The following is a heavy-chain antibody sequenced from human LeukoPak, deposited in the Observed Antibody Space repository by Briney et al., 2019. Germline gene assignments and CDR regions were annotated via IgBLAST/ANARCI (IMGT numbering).Heavy chain of an antibody. CDR3: ARHLGLARGSNWLDP. D-gene: IGHD3-16*01. Sequence: SETLSLTCTVPVGSIGTHYCSWIRQPPGKGLEWIGYISNSGTTNYNPSLKSRLDMSVDTSKNQFSLKLSSVTAADTAVYYCARHLGLARGSNWLDPWGQGTLVIVSS. CDR1: VGSIGTHY. J-gene: IGHJ5*02. V-gene: IGHV4-59*08. CDR2: ISNSGTT.